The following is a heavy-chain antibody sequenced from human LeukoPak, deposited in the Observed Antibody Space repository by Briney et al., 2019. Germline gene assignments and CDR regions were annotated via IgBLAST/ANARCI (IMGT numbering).Heavy chain of an antibody. CDR3: ARPNSHYLGNAAFDI. Sequence: SETLSLTCAVYGGSFSAYNWTWIRQPPGKGLEWIGYIYYSGSTNYNPSLESQVTISINTSKNQFSLKLSSVTAADTAVYYCARPNSHYLGNAAFDIWGQGTMVTVSS. V-gene: IGHV4-59*01. D-gene: IGHD4-11*01. J-gene: IGHJ3*02. CDR2: IYYSGST. CDR1: GGSFSAYN.